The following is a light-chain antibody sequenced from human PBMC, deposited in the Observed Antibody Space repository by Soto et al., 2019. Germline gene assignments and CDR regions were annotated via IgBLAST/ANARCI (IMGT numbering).Light chain of an antibody. CDR1: SSDVGGYDY. CDR2: EVS. CDR3: SSYSITTAYL. V-gene: IGLV2-14*01. J-gene: IGLJ1*01. Sequence: QSVLTQPASVSRSPGQSITISCTGTSSDVGGYDYVSWYQLHPGKAPKLMVFEVSNRPSGVSYRFSGYKSGNTASLTISGLQAEDEADYFCSSYSITTAYLFGTGTKVTVL.